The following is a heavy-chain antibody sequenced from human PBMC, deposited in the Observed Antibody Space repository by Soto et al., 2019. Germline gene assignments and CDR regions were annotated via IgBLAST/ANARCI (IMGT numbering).Heavy chain of an antibody. V-gene: IGHV3-15*07. CDR2: IKSKTDGGTT. CDR1: GFTFSNAW. J-gene: IGHJ6*02. CDR3: TTDGVVDTAMVTAPKYYYYGMDV. D-gene: IGHD5-18*01. Sequence: GGSLRLSCAASGFTFSNAWMNWVRQAPGKGLEWVGRIKSKTDGGTTDYAAPVKGRFTISRDDSKNTLYLQMNSLKTEDTAVYYCTTDGVVDTAMVTAPKYYYYGMDVWGQGTTVTVSS.